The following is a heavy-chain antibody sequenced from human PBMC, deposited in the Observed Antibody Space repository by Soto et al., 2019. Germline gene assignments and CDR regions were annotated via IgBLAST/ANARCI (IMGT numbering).Heavy chain of an antibody. J-gene: IGHJ4*02. CDR2: IPYNGSNK. Sequence: GGSLRLSCAASGFTFTNHAMDWVRQAPGKGLEWVAVIPYNGSNKYYADSVKGRFTISRDNSESTLYLQMNSLRAEDTAVYYCARSTMTVVVNDFDYWGQGTLVTVSS. D-gene: IGHD3-22*01. CDR3: ARSTMTVVVNDFDY. CDR1: GFTFTNHA. V-gene: IGHV3-30-3*01.